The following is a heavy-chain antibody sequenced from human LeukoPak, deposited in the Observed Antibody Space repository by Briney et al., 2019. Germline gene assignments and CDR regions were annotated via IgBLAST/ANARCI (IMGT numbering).Heavy chain of an antibody. CDR2: INHSGST. V-gene: IGHV4-34*01. CDR3: ARKRGSGRIAAAGVKGNYYYYYYMDV. CDR1: GGSFSGYY. J-gene: IGHJ6*03. D-gene: IGHD6-13*01. Sequence: SETLSLTCAVYGGSFSGYYWSWIRQPPGKGLEWIGEINHSGSTNYNPSLKSRVTISVDTSKNQFSLKLSSVTAADTAVYYCARKRGSGRIAAAGVKGNYYYYYYMDVWGKGTTVTVSS.